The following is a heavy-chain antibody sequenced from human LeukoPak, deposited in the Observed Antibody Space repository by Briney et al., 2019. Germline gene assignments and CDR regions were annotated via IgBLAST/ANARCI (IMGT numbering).Heavy chain of an antibody. CDR3: AYQYYYDSSGYYSY. Sequence: GASVKVSCKASGGTFSSYATSWVRQAPGQGLEWMGRIIPILGIANYAQKFQGRVTITADKSTSTAYMELSSLRSEDTAVYYCAYQYYYDSSGYYSYWGQGTLVTVSS. CDR1: GGTFSSYA. D-gene: IGHD3-22*01. V-gene: IGHV1-69*04. CDR2: IIPILGIA. J-gene: IGHJ4*02.